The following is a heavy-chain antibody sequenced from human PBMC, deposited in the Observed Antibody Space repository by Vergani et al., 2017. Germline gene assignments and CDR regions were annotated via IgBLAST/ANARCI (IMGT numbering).Heavy chain of an antibody. J-gene: IGHJ4*02. V-gene: IGHV4-34*01. CDR1: GGSFSGYY. Sequence: QVQLQQWGAGLLKPSETLSLTCAVYGGSFSGYYWSWIRQPPGKGLEWIGEINHSGSTNYNPSLKSRVTISVDTSKNQFSLKLSSVTAADTAVYYCARGPPGLGPSYWGQGTLVTVSS. CDR3: ARGPPGLGPSY. D-gene: IGHD1-14*01. CDR2: INHSGST.